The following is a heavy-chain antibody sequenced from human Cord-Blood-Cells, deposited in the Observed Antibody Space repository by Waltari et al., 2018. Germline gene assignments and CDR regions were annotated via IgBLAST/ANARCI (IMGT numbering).Heavy chain of an antibody. Sequence: EVQLVESGGGLVQPGGSLRLSCAASGFTFSRYWMSWVRQAPGKGLEWVANIKQNGIEKYDVYSVKGRFTISRDNAKNSLYLQMNSLRAEYTAVYYCAGSGSYDAFDIWGQGTMVTVSS. CDR2: IKQNGIEK. D-gene: IGHD3-10*01. J-gene: IGHJ3*02. CDR3: AGSGSYDAFDI. CDR1: GFTFSRYW. V-gene: IGHV3-7*01.